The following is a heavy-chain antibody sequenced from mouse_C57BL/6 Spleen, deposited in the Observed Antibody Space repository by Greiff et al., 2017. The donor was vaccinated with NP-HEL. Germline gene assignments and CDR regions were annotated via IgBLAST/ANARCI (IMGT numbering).Heavy chain of an antibody. Sequence: QVQLKQPGAELVKPGASVKLSCKASGYTFTSYWMHWVKQRPGQGLEWIGMIHPNSGSTNYNEKFKSKATLTVDKSSSTAYMQLSSLTSEDSAVYHCASVITTVVLDYWGQGTTLTVSS. CDR2: IHPNSGST. D-gene: IGHD1-1*01. CDR3: ASVITTVVLDY. J-gene: IGHJ2*01. V-gene: IGHV1-64*01. CDR1: GYTFTSYW.